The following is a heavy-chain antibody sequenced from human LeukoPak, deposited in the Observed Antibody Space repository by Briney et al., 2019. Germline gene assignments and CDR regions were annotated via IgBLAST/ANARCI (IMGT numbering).Heavy chain of an antibody. J-gene: IGHJ4*02. CDR1: GYTLTGYL. D-gene: IGHD6-13*01. V-gene: IGHV1-2*06. CDR3: ARDQGSLTRSWYTGY. Sequence: ASVKVSCKASGYTLTGYLTHWVRQAPGQGLEWMGRINPYSGDTNFAQKFQGRVTMTRDTSITTAYMDLSSLTPDDTAVYFCARDQGSLTRSWYTGYWGQGTQVTVSS. CDR2: INPYSGDT.